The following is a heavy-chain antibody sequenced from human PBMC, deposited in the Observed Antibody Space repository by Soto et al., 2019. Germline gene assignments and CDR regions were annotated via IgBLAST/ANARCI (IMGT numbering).Heavy chain of an antibody. V-gene: IGHV3-74*01. Sequence: EVQLVESGGGLVQPGGSLRLSCAASGFTFSSYWMHWVRQATGKGRVWVSRINSDGSSTRYADSVKGRFTISRDNAKNTLYLQMNSLRAEDTAVYYCARVSSLLWFGKDFDYWGQGTLVTVSS. CDR1: GFTFSSYW. CDR2: INSDGSST. D-gene: IGHD3-10*01. CDR3: ARVSSLLWFGKDFDY. J-gene: IGHJ4*02.